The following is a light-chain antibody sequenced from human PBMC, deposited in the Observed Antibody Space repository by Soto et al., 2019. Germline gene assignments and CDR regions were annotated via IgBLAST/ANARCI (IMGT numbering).Light chain of an antibody. Sequence: ETVMTQSPATLSVSPGERATLSCRASQSVNGNLAWYQQKLGQAPRVLIYGASTRATGIPDRFSGSGSGTEFILTISSLQSEDFAVYYCQEYNTWPWTFGQGTKVDI. V-gene: IGKV3-15*01. CDR2: GAS. J-gene: IGKJ1*01. CDR1: QSVNGN. CDR3: QEYNTWPWT.